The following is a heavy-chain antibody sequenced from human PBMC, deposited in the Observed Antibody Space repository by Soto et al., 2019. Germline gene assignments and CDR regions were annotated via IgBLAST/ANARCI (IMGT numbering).Heavy chain of an antibody. V-gene: IGHV4-4*02. CDR1: GGSISSSNW. Sequence: QVQLQESGPGLVKPSGTLSLTCAVSGGSISSSNWWSWVRQPPGKGLEWIGETHHSGTTNYNPSLKSRXXIXVXXSKNQFSLKLSSVTAADTALYYCAREGSGTSFFDYWGQGTLVTVSS. J-gene: IGHJ4*02. CDR3: AREGSGTSFFDY. CDR2: THHSGTT. D-gene: IGHD3-10*01.